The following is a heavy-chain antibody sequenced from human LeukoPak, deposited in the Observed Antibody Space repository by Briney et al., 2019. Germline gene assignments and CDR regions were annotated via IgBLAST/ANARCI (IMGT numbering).Heavy chain of an antibody. V-gene: IGHV4-39*07. J-gene: IGHJ6*03. CDR2: IYYSGST. CDR3: ARVYTSGRGRYYYYYYMDV. D-gene: IGHD3-10*01. Sequence: SETLSLTCTVSGGSISSSSYYWGWIRQPPGKGLEWIGSIYYSGSTYYNPSLKSRVTISVDTSKNQFSLELTSVTAADTAVYYCARVYTSGRGRYYYYYYMDVWAKGTTVTVSS. CDR1: GGSISSSSYY.